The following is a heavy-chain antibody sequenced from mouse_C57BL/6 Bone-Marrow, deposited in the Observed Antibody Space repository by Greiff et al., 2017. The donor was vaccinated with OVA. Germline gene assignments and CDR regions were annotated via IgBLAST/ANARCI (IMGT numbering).Heavy chain of an antibody. Sequence: EVKLMDSGGGLVQPKGSLKLSCAASGFSFNTYAMNWVRQAPGKGLEWVARIRSKSNNYATYYADSEKDRFTISRDDSESMLYLQMNNLKTEDTAMYYCVRHADYYAMDYWGQGTSVTVSS. D-gene: IGHD6-1*01. CDR3: VRHADYYAMDY. CDR2: IRSKSNNYAT. CDR1: GFSFNTYA. J-gene: IGHJ4*01. V-gene: IGHV10-1*01.